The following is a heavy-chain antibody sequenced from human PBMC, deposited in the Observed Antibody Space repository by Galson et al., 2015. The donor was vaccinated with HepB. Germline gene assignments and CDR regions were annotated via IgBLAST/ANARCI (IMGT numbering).Heavy chain of an antibody. J-gene: IGHJ2*01. Sequence: CAISGDSVSSNSAAWNWIRQSPSRGLERLGRTYYRSKWHNDYAVSVKGRIAINPDTSKNQFSLQLNSVTPEDTAVYYCVGDHWYFDVWGRGTLVTVSS. V-gene: IGHV6-1*01. CDR3: VGDHWYFDV. CDR2: TYYRSKWHN. CDR1: GDSVSSNSAA.